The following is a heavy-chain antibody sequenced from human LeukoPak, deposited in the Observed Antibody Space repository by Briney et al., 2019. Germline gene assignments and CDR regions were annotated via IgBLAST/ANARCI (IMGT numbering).Heavy chain of an antibody. CDR1: GYTFTSYG. CDR3: ARAPPAMVMTYFDY. CDR2: ISAYNGNT. D-gene: IGHD5-18*01. J-gene: IGHJ4*02. Sequence: ASVKVSCKASGYTFTSYGISWVRQAPGQGLEWMGWISAYNGNTNYAQKFQGRVTITADESTSTAYMELSSLRSEDTAVYYCARAPPAMVMTYFDYWGQGTLVTVPS. V-gene: IGHV1-18*01.